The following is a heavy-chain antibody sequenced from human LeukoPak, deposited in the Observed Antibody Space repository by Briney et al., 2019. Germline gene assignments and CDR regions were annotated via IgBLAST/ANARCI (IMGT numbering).Heavy chain of an antibody. J-gene: IGHJ4*02. CDR3: ASHYGSGSFYSPFDY. CDR1: GGSISSYY. Sequence: SETLSLTCTVSGGSISSYYWSWIRQPPGKGLEWIGYIYYSGSTNYNPSLKSRVTISLDTSKNQFSLKLNSVTAADTAVYYCASHYGSGSFYSPFDYWGQGTLATVSS. V-gene: IGHV4-59*01. CDR2: IYYSGST. D-gene: IGHD3-10*01.